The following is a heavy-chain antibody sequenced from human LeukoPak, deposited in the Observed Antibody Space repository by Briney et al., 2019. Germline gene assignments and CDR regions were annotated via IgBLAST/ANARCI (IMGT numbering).Heavy chain of an antibody. D-gene: IGHD6-19*01. CDR3: ARGYSSGWPY. Sequence: PGGSLRLSCVASGFIFSSYSMNWVRQAPGKGLEWVSYISSSGDTIYYADSVKGRFAISRDDARNSLYLQMNSLRAEDTAVYYCARGYSSGWPYWGQGTLVTVSS. CDR1: GFIFSSYS. V-gene: IGHV3-48*04. J-gene: IGHJ4*02. CDR2: ISSSGDTI.